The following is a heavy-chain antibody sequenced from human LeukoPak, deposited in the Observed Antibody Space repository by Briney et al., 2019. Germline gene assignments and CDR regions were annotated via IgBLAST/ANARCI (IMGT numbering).Heavy chain of an antibody. CDR3: ARDYCSGGSCYSGFFDY. CDR2: ISYDGSNK. CDR1: GFTFSSYA. Sequence: PGGSLRLSCAASGFTFSSYAMHWFRQAPGKGLEWVAVISYDGSNKYYADSVKGRFTISRDNSKNTLYLQMNSLRAEDTAVYYCARDYCSGGSCYSGFFDYWGQGTLVTVSS. D-gene: IGHD2-15*01. J-gene: IGHJ4*02. V-gene: IGHV3-30-3*01.